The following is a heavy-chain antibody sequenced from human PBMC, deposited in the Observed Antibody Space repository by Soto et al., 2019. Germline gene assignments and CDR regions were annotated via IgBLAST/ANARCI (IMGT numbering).Heavy chain of an antibody. CDR2: INHSGST. CDR1: GGSFSGYY. CDR3: ARGRLVPMVRGVIPNNWFDP. Sequence: QVQLQQWGAGLLKPSETLSLTCAVYGGSFSGYYWSWIRQPPGKGLEWIGEINHSGSTNYNPSLKSRVTISVDTSKNRFSLKLSSVTAADTAVYYCARGRLVPMVRGVIPNNWFDPWGQGTLVTVSS. D-gene: IGHD3-10*01. V-gene: IGHV4-34*01. J-gene: IGHJ5*02.